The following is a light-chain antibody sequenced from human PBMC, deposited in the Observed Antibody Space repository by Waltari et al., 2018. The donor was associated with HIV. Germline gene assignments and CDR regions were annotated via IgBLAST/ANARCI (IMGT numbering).Light chain of an antibody. Sequence: QSVLTQPPSASGTPGQRVTISCSGSSSNIGSNPVYCDQQRPGTAPKALISSSRHRPSGVPDLFSASKSGTAASLAISGLQSEDEADYYWAAWDDSLNGPVFGGGTKLTVL. CDR3: AAWDDSLNGPV. J-gene: IGLJ2*01. CDR1: SSNIGSNP. CDR2: SSR. V-gene: IGLV1-44*01.